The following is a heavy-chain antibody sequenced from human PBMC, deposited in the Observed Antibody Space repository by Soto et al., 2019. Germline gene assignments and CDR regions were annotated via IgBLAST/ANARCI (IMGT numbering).Heavy chain of an antibody. Sequence: QVQLVQSGAEVKKPGASVKVSCKASGYTFTSYAMHWVRQAPGQRLEWMGWNNAGNGNTTYSPKFQGRATITRDTSGSTADMEPSSLRSEDTAVYSCASHFTVPAALGYWGQGTLVTVSS. CDR1: GYTFTSYA. V-gene: IGHV1-3*01. D-gene: IGHD2-2*01. J-gene: IGHJ4*02. CDR2: NNAGNGNT. CDR3: ASHFTVPAALGY.